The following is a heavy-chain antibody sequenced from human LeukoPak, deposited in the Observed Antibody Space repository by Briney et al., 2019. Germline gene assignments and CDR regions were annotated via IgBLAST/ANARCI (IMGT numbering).Heavy chain of an antibody. D-gene: IGHD3-10*01. V-gene: IGHV3-30*03. CDR1: GFTFSSYG. CDR2: ISYDGSNK. Sequence: GGSLRLSCAASGFTFSSYGMHWVRQAPGKGLEWVAVISYDGSNKYYADSVKGRFTISRDNSKNTLYLQMNSLRAEDTAVYYCARDLGGSGSYYNDDFDYWGQGTLVTVSS. CDR3: ARDLGGSGSYYNDDFDY. J-gene: IGHJ4*02.